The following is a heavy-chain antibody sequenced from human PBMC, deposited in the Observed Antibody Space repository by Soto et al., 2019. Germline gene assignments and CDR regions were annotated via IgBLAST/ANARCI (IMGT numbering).Heavy chain of an antibody. Sequence: SETLSLTGTVSGGSISTSYWSWIRQPPGEGLEWNGYIYYSGSTNYNPSLKSRVTISVDTSKNQFSLKLSSVTAADTAVYYCARDGCLSNHTTHYYYYYGMDVWGQGTTVTVSS. V-gene: IGHV4-59*01. CDR3: ARDGCLSNHTTHYYYYYGMDV. D-gene: IGHD4-4*01. CDR1: GGSISTSY. CDR2: IYYSGST. J-gene: IGHJ6*02.